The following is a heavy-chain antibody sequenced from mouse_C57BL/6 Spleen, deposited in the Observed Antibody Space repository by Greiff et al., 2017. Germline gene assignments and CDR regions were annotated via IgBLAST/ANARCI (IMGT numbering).Heavy chain of an antibody. Sequence: QVQLQQSGAELVKPGASVKLSCKASGYTFTSYWMHWVKQRPGQGLEWIGMIHPNSGSTNYNEKFKSKATLTVDKSSSTAYMQLSSLTSEDSAVYYCARRIYYDYDGYWYFDVWGTGTTVTVSS. CDR1: GYTFTSYW. J-gene: IGHJ1*03. CDR3: ARRIYYDYDGYWYFDV. D-gene: IGHD2-4*01. CDR2: IHPNSGST. V-gene: IGHV1-64*01.